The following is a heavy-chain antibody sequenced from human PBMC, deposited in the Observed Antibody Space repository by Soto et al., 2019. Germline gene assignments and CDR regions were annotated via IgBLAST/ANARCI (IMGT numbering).Heavy chain of an antibody. V-gene: IGHV3-21*01. CDR3: ARDARWLAVPFDY. CDR1: GFTFSSYS. D-gene: IGHD6-19*01. Sequence: VQLVESGGGLVKPGGSLRLSCAASGFTFSSYSMNWVRQAPGKGLEWVSSISSSSSYIYYADSVKGRFTISRDNAKNSLYLQMNSLRAEDTAVYYCARDARWLAVPFDYWGQGTLVTVSS. J-gene: IGHJ4*02. CDR2: ISSSSSYI.